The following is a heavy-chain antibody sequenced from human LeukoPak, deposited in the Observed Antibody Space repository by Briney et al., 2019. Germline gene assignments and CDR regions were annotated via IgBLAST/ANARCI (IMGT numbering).Heavy chain of an antibody. Sequence: GGSLRLSCTVSGFTFGDYAMSWFRQAPGKGLEWVGFIRSKAYGGTTEYAASVKGRFTISRDDSKSIAYLQMNSLKTEDTAVYDCTREAVTYYYDSSGYHRGRYFDYWGQGTLVTVSS. CDR1: GFTFGDYA. V-gene: IGHV3-49*03. CDR3: TREAVTYYYDSSGYHRGRYFDY. D-gene: IGHD3-22*01. CDR2: IRSKAYGGTT. J-gene: IGHJ4*02.